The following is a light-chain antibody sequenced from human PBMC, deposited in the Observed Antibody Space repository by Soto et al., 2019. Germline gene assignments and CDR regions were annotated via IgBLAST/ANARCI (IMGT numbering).Light chain of an antibody. V-gene: IGKV3-15*01. CDR2: GAC. CDR1: QSVRTN. CDR3: QQYFNWPLAWS. J-gene: IGKJ4*01. Sequence: EVVLTQSPATLSVSAGGTVTLSCRASQSVRTNVAWHQQIPGQAPRLLVYGACTRATGVPARFTGSGSGIEFSLPISSLLSEGSAFYYCQQYFNWPLAWSFGRGTKVQIK.